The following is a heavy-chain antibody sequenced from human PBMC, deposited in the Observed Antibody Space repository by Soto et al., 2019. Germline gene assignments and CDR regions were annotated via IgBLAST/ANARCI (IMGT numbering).Heavy chain of an antibody. CDR3: ARGYYGSGSYWRYYYYGMDV. Sequence: GASVKVSCKASGYTFTGYYMHRVRQAPGQGLEWMGWINPNSGGTNYAQKFQGWVTMTRDTSISTAYMELSRLGSDDTAVYYCARGYYGSGSYWRYYYYGMDVWGQGTTVTVSS. V-gene: IGHV1-2*04. J-gene: IGHJ6*02. D-gene: IGHD3-10*01. CDR1: GYTFTGYY. CDR2: INPNSGGT.